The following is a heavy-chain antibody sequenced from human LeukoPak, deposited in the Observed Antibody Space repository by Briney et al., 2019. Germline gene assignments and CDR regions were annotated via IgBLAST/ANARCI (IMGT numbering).Heavy chain of an antibody. CDR3: GRKGPYYDF. CDR2: INPNNGGT. J-gene: IGHJ4*02. Sequence: GASVKVSCKASGSTSTGYYIDWVRQAPGQGLEWMGWINPNNGGTDYAEKFQGRVTMTRDTSINTVYMELSRLRSDDTAVYMCGRKGPYYDFCGQGTLVTVSS. V-gene: IGHV1-2*02. CDR1: GSTSTGYY.